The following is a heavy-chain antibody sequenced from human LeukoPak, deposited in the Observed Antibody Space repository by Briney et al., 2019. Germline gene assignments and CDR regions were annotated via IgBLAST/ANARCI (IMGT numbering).Heavy chain of an antibody. D-gene: IGHD2-21*01. J-gene: IGHJ4*02. CDR1: GFTFSSYW. Sequence: GGSLRLSCAASGFTFSSYWMHWVRQAPGKGLVWVSRINSDGSSTSYADSAKGRFTISRDNAKNTLYLQMNSLRAEDTAVYYCARDHKYCGGDCYDYWGQGTLVTVSS. V-gene: IGHV3-74*01. CDR2: INSDGSST. CDR3: ARDHKYCGGDCYDY.